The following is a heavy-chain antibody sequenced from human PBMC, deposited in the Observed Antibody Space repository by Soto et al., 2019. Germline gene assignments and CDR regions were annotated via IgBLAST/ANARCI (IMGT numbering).Heavy chain of an antibody. Sequence: GASVKVSCKASGGTFSSYAISWVRQAPGQGLEWMGGIIPIFGTANYAQKFQGRVTITADESTSTAYMELSSLRSEDTAVYYCAREVFVLVPAANYYYYYGMDVWGQGTTVTVSS. V-gene: IGHV1-69*13. CDR2: IIPIFGTA. D-gene: IGHD2-2*01. CDR1: GGTFSSYA. J-gene: IGHJ6*02. CDR3: AREVFVLVPAANYYYYYGMDV.